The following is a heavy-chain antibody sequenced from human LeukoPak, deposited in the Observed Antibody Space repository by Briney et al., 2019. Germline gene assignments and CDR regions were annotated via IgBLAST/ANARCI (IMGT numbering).Heavy chain of an antibody. CDR1: GYTFTGYY. V-gene: IGHV1-24*01. D-gene: IGHD3-22*01. Sequence: VASVKVSCKASGYTFTGYYMHWVRQAPGKGLEWMGGFDPEEGETIYAQKFQGRVTMTEDTSTDTAYMELSSLRSEDTAVYYCATTARTYYYDSTGPDSWGQGTLVTVSS. CDR2: FDPEEGET. J-gene: IGHJ4*02. CDR3: ATTARTYYYDSTGPDS.